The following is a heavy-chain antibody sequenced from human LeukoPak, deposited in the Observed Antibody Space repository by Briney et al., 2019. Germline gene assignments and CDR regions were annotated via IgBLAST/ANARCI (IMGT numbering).Heavy chain of an antibody. Sequence: PSETLSLTCTVSGYSISSGYYWGWSRQPPGKGGEWIGSIYHRRRTYYTPSLKSRVTISVDTSKNQSSLKLSSVTAADTAVYYCARDSSSSLDYWGQGTLVTVSS. V-gene: IGHV4-38-2*02. J-gene: IGHJ4*02. CDR2: IYHRRRT. CDR1: GYSISSGYY. CDR3: ARDSSSSLDY. D-gene: IGHD6-6*01.